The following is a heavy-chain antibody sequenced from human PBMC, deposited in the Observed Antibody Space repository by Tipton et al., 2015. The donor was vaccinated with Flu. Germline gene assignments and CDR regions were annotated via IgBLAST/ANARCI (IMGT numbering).Heavy chain of an antibody. CDR1: GYTFTSYG. CDR3: ARFPGYFYYYGMDV. D-gene: IGHD3-10*01. Sequence: QLVQSGAEVKKPGASVKVSCKASGYTFTSYGISWVRQAPGQGLEWMGWISAYNGNTNYAQKLQGRVTMTTDTSTSTAYMELRSLGADDTAVYYWARFPGYFYYYGMDVWGQCTPVTVS. J-gene: IGHJ6*02. V-gene: IGHV1-18*01. CDR2: ISAYNGNT.